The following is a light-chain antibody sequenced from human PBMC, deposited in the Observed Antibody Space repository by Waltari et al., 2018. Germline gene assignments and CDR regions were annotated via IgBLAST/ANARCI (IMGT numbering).Light chain of an antibody. CDR2: DVT. V-gene: IGLV2-18*02. CDR3: SSPTTSITWV. CDR1: SSDVGNYNR. J-gene: IGLJ3*02. Sequence: QSALTQPPSVSGSPGHSVTISCTATSSDVGNYNRVSWYQQSPGTAPKLMIYDVTNRPSGVPDRFSGSKSGNTASLTISGLQAEDEADYYCSSPTTSITWVFGGGTKLTVL.